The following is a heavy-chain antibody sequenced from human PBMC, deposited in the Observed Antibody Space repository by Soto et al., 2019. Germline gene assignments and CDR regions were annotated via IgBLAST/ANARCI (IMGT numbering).Heavy chain of an antibody. V-gene: IGHV3-30-3*01. CDR2: ISYDGSNE. Sequence: QVQLVESGGGVVQPGRSLRLSCAASGFTFSSYAIHWVRQAPGKGLEWVTVISYDGSNEYYADSVKGRFTISRDNSKNTRYLQMNSLRAEDTAVYYCTRDQTRITVAGTSYYYDGMDVWGQGTTVTVSS. CDR3: TRDQTRITVAGTSYYYDGMDV. D-gene: IGHD6-13*01. J-gene: IGHJ6*02. CDR1: GFTFSSYA.